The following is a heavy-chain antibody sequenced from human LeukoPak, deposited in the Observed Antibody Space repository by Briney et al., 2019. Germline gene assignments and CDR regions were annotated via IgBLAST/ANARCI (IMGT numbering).Heavy chain of an antibody. Sequence: GGSLRPSCAASRFPFNTYSMNWVRQAPGKGLEWVSYISSSSSSIYYADSVKGRFTISRDNAKNSLYLQMNSLRAEDTAVYYCASFTDYWGQGTLVTVSS. CDR1: RFPFNTYS. CDR2: ISSSSSSI. V-gene: IGHV3-48*04. J-gene: IGHJ4*02. CDR3: ASFTDY.